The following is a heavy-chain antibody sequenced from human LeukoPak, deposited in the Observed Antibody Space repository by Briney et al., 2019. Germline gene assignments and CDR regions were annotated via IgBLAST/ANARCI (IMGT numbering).Heavy chain of an antibody. Sequence: GGSLGLSCAASGFTFSSYAMSWVRQAPGKGLEWVSAISGSGGSTYYADSVKGRFTISRDNSKNTLYLQMNSLRAEDTAVYYCEIAVAGTGVIMWGQGTLVTVSS. CDR1: GFTFSSYA. CDR3: EIAVAGTGVIM. D-gene: IGHD6-19*01. J-gene: IGHJ4*02. CDR2: ISGSGGST. V-gene: IGHV3-23*01.